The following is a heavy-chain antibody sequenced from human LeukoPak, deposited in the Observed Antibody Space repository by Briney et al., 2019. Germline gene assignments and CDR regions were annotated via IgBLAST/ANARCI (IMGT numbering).Heavy chain of an antibody. CDR3: ARGPVTRQFDY. CDR2: IIPIFGTA. CDR1: GYTFTSYG. Sequence: SVKVSCKASGYTFTSYGISWVRQAPGQGLEWMGGIIPIFGTANYAQKFQGRVTITADESTSTAYMELSSLRSEDTAVYYCARGPVTRQFDYWGQGTLVTVSS. J-gene: IGHJ4*02. V-gene: IGHV1-69*13. D-gene: IGHD4-17*01.